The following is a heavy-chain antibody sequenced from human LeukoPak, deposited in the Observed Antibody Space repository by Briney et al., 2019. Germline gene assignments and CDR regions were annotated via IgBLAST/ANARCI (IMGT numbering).Heavy chain of an antibody. D-gene: IGHD2-2*01. CDR1: GDSMSSIDW. CDR3: ASELLYSGY. V-gene: IGHV4-4*02. Sequence: SGTLSLTCAVSGDSMSSIDWWSWVRQPPGKGLEWIGEIHHTGSTNYNPSLKSRVTISVDKSKNQFSLNFNSMSAADSAVYYCASELLYSGYWGQGTLVTVSS. CDR2: IHHTGST. J-gene: IGHJ4*02.